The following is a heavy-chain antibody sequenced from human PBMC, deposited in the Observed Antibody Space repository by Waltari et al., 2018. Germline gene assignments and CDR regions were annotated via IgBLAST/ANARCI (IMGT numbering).Heavy chain of an antibody. CDR1: GFTFSSYS. CDR2: ISSSIVTI. V-gene: IGHV3-48*04. D-gene: IGHD2-15*01. CDR3: HGEDMGY. Sequence: EVQLVESGGGLVQPGGSLRLSCADSGFTFSSYSMNWVRQAPGKGLWWVSYISSSIVTIYYADSVKGRFTISRDNAKNSLYLQMNSRRAEDTAVYYCHGEDMGYWGQGTLVTVSS. J-gene: IGHJ4*02.